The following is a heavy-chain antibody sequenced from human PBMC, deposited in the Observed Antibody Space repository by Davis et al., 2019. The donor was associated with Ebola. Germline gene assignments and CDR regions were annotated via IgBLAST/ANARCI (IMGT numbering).Heavy chain of an antibody. CDR3: TRGSRYGSGYYYGVY. CDR2: IWYDGSNK. J-gene: IGHJ4*02. Sequence: GESLKISCAASGFTFSSYGMHWVRQAPGKGLEWVAVIWYDGSNKYYADSVKGRFTISRDDSKSIAYLQMNSLKTEDTAVYYCTRGSRYGSGYYYGVYWGQGTLVTVSS. V-gene: IGHV3-33*01. CDR1: GFTFSSYG. D-gene: IGHD3-22*01.